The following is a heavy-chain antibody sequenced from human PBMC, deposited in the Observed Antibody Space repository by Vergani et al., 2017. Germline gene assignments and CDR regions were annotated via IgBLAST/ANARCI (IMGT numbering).Heavy chain of an antibody. V-gene: IGHV4-34*01. J-gene: IGHJ6*02. D-gene: IGHD6-19*01. CDR1: GESFSGAHYY. CDR2: INHSGST. CDR3: ARGRGYSSGWSIYYYYYGMDV. Sequence: QVQLQESGPGLVKPSQTLSLSCNVTGESFSGAHYYWSWIRQPPGKGLEWIGEINHSGSTNYNPSLKSRVTISVDTSKNQFSLKLSSVTAADTAVYYCARGRGYSSGWSIYYYYYGMDVWGQGTTVTVSS.